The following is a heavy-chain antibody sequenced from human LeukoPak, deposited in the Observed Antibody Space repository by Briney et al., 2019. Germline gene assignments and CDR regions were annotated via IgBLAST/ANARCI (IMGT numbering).Heavy chain of an antibody. V-gene: IGHV3-15*01. J-gene: IGHJ4*02. CDR1: GFALSSAW. CDR2: FIIKTAT. CDR3: TTDLAAVGKGEFDY. D-gene: IGHD6-13*01. Sequence: GGSLRLSWAAPGFALSSAWMSWVRQAPGKWLEWVGHFIIKTATNDAAPVKGRFTFSSDDSQNTLYLQMSSLKTEDTAVYYCTTDLAAVGKGEFDYWGQGTLVTVSS.